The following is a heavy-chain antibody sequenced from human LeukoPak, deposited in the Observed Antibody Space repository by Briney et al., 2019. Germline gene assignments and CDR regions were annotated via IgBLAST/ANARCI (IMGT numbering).Heavy chain of an antibody. CDR2: INHSGST. Sequence: PSETLSHTCAVYGVPFSGYYWSWIRQPPGKGLQWIGEINHSGSTNYNPSLKSRVTIPIDTSKNQFTLQLSSVTAADTAVYYCARRPSSGYPNYYYYYMVVWSKGTTVTVSS. CDR1: GVPFSGYY. D-gene: IGHD5-12*01. CDR3: ARRPSSGYPNYYYYYMVV. V-gene: IGHV4-34*01. J-gene: IGHJ6*03.